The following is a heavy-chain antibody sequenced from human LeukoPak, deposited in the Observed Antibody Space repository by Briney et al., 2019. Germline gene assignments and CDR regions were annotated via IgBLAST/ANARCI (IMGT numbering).Heavy chain of an antibody. V-gene: IGHV3-48*03. CDR2: ISSSGSTI. J-gene: IGHJ4*02. CDR3: APQGVILDY. D-gene: IGHD3-16*02. Sequence: PGGSLRLSCAASGFTFSSYEMNWVRQAPGKGLEWVSYISSSGSTIYYADSVKGRSTISRDNAKNSLYLQMNSLRAEDTAVYYCAPQGVILDYWGQGTLVTVSS. CDR1: GFTFSSYE.